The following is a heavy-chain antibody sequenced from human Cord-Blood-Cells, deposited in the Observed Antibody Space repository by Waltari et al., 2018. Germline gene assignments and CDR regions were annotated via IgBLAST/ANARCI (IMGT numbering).Heavy chain of an antibody. D-gene: IGHD2-2*01. CDR1: GFTFSSYS. J-gene: IGHJ6*02. CDR3: ASSTSIPDNDYYYYYGMDV. Sequence: EVQLVESGGGLVKPGGSLRLSCAASGFTFSSYSMNWVRQAPGKGLEWVSSISSSSSYIYYADSVKGRFTIARDNAKNSLYLKMNSLRAEDTAVYYCASSTSIPDNDYYYYYGMDVWGQGTTVTVSS. V-gene: IGHV3-21*01. CDR2: ISSSSSYI.